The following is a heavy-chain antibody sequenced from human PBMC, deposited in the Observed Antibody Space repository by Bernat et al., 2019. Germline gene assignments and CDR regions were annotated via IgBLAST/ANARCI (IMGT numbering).Heavy chain of an antibody. V-gene: IGHV4-39*01. CDR2: IYYSGST. Sequence: QLQLQESGPGLVKPSETLSLTCTVSGASISSSNYYWGWIRQPPGKGLEWIGSIYYSGSTYYNPPLKSRVTISVDTSRNQFSLKLSSVTAADTAVYYCARGLSGWYEGDYFDYWGQGTLVTVSS. CDR1: GASISSSNYY. D-gene: IGHD6-19*01. CDR3: ARGLSGWYEGDYFDY. J-gene: IGHJ4*02.